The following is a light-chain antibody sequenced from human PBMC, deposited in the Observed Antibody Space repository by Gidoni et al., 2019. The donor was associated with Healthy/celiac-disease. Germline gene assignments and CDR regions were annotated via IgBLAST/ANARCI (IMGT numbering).Light chain of an antibody. CDR1: KLGDKY. Sequence: SYELTQPPSVSVSPGQTASITCSGDKLGDKYACWYPQKPGLSPVLVIYHDSKRPSGIPERFSGSNSGNTATLTISGTQAMDEADYYCQAWDSRVFGGGTKLTVL. CDR3: QAWDSRV. CDR2: HDS. V-gene: IGLV3-1*01. J-gene: IGLJ2*01.